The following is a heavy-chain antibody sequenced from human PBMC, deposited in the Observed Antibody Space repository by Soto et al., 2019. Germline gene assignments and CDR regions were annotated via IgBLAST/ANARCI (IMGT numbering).Heavy chain of an antibody. Sequence: EVQLLESGGGLVQPGGSLRLSCAASGFTFNSYAMSWVRQAPGKGLEWVSAISGSGGSTYYADSVKGRFTISRDNSKNTLYLQMNSLRAEDTAVYYCAKRGLAGTTARYYYGMDVWGQGTTVTVSS. D-gene: IGHD1-7*01. V-gene: IGHV3-23*01. CDR1: GFTFNSYA. CDR3: AKRGLAGTTARYYYGMDV. J-gene: IGHJ6*02. CDR2: ISGSGGST.